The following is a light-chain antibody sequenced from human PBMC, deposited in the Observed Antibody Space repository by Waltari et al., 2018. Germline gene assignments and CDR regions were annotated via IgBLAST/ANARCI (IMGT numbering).Light chain of an antibody. CDR1: SSDVGGYNS. J-gene: IGLJ2*01. Sequence: QSALTQPASVSGSPGPSIPLPFPATSSDVGGYNSVSCYQQHPGKAPKLIIFDVSNRPSGVSSRFSGSKSGNTASLTISGLQAQDEADYYCSSYISSDTLELFGGGTSLTVL. CDR3: SSYISSDTLEL. CDR2: DVS. V-gene: IGLV2-14*03.